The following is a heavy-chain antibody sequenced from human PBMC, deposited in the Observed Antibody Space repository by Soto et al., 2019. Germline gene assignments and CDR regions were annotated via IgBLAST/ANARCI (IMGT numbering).Heavy chain of an antibody. J-gene: IGHJ5*02. CDR3: AREDYYGSGSYYWFDP. Sequence: QVQLVQSGAEAKKPGSSVKVSCKASGGTFSSYAISWVRQAPGQGLEWMGGIIPIFGTANYAQKVQGRVTITADESTSTAYMELSSLRSEDTAVYYCAREDYYGSGSYYWFDPWCQGTLVVVSS. CDR1: GGTFSSYA. D-gene: IGHD3-10*01. CDR2: IIPIFGTA. V-gene: IGHV1-69*01.